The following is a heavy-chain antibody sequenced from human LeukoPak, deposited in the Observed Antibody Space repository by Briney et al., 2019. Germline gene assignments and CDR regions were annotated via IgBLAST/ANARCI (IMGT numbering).Heavy chain of an antibody. J-gene: IGHJ6*03. Sequence: GGSLRLSCEASGFTFSRYSMTWVRQVPGKGLEWVSGINWNGGRTGYADSVKGRFTISRDNAKNSLYLQMNSLRAEDTALYHCARVVWIVDGDSYYYMDVWGKGTTVTVSS. CDR3: ARVVWIVDGDSYYYMDV. CDR1: GFTFSRYS. V-gene: IGHV3-20*01. D-gene: IGHD2-2*03. CDR2: INWNGGRT.